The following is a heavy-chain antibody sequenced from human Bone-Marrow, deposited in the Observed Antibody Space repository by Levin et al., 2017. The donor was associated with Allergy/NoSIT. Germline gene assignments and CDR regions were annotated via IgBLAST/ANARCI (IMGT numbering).Heavy chain of an antibody. CDR1: GFTVSSNY. V-gene: IGHV3-66*01. J-gene: IGHJ6*02. CDR3: ARDGPRASYYYYRMDV. CDR2: MYSGGST. Sequence: PGGSLRLSCAASGFTVSSNYMSWVRQAPGKGLEWVSVMYSGGSTYYADSVKGRFTISRDNSKNTLYLQMNSLRAEDTAVYYCARDGPRASYYYYRMDVWGQGTTVTVSS.